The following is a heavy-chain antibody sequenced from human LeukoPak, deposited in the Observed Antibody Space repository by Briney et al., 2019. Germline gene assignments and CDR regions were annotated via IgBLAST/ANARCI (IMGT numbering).Heavy chain of an antibody. CDR1: EYSVSSNSAA. V-gene: IGHV6-1*01. D-gene: IGHD6-13*01. Sequence: SQTLSLTCAISEYSVSSNSAACNWIRQSPSRGLEWRGRTYYRSKWYYDYAVSVKSRITINPDTSKNQFSLQLNSVTPEDTAVYYCARGPQLVDYYYIDVWGKGTTVTVSS. J-gene: IGHJ6*03. CDR2: TYYRSKWYY. CDR3: ARGPQLVDYYYIDV.